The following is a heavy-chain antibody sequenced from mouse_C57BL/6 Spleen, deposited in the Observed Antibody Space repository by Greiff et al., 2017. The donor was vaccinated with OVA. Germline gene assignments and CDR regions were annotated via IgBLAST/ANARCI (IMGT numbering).Heavy chain of an antibody. Sequence: QVQLQQSGAELVRPGPSVKVSCKASGYAFTNYLIEWVKQRPGQGLEWIGVINPGSGGTNYNEKFKGKATLTADKSSSTAYMQLSSLTSEDSAVYFCARSYYGSSYDYWGQGTTLTVSS. D-gene: IGHD1-1*01. J-gene: IGHJ2*01. V-gene: IGHV1-54*01. CDR2: INPGSGGT. CDR1: GYAFTNYL. CDR3: ARSYYGSSYDY.